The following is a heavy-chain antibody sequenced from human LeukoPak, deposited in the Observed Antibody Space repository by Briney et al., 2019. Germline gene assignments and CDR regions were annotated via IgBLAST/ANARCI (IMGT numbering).Heavy chain of an antibody. CDR1: GGSISSYY. V-gene: IGHV4-59*01. CDR2: IYYSGST. Sequence: SETLSLTCTVSGGSISSYYWSWIRQPPGKGLEWIGYIYYSGSTNYNPSLKSRVTISVDTSKNQFSLKLSSVTAADTAVYYCAREDCSGGSCYQNAFDIWGQGTMVTVSS. CDR3: AREDCSGGSCYQNAFDI. D-gene: IGHD2-15*01. J-gene: IGHJ3*02.